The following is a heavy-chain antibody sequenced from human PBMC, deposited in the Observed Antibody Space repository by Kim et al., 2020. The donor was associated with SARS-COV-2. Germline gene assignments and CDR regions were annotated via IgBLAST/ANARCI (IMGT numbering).Heavy chain of an antibody. J-gene: IGHJ4*02. CDR2: IYYSGST. Sequence: SETLSLTCTVSGGSISSGVNYWSWLRQHPGKGLEWSGYIYYSGSTYYNPSPKSRGTISVDTSKNQFSLKLSSVTAADTVGYYCARTRITMIVVVTHFDYWGQGTLVTVSS. CDR1: GGSISSGVNY. V-gene: IGHV4-31*03. CDR3: ARTRITMIVVVTHFDY. D-gene: IGHD3-22*01.